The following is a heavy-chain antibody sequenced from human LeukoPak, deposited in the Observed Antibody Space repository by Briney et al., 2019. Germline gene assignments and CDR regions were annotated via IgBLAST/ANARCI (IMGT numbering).Heavy chain of an antibody. CDR3: ARDPGSWYPDY. D-gene: IGHD6-13*01. CDR1: GFTSSDYY. CDR2: ISSSSSYT. J-gene: IGHJ4*02. Sequence: GGSLRLSCAASGFTSSDYYMSWIRQAPRKGLEWVSYISSSSSYTNYADSVKGRFTISRDNAKNSLYLQMNSLRAEDTAVYYCARDPGSWYPDYWGQGTLVTVSS. V-gene: IGHV3-11*06.